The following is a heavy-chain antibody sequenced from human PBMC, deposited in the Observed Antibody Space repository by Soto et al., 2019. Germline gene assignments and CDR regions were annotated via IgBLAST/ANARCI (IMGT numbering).Heavy chain of an antibody. D-gene: IGHD5-12*01. CDR3: ARGLRGPDF. Sequence: EVHLVESGGGLVQPGGSLRLSCAASGFAFSGFWMHWVRQAPGKGLVWVSRINNDGSDTVYADSVRGRFTFSRDNARNTLSLQMDSLRVEDTAVYYCARGLRGPDFWGQGTLVTVSS. CDR2: INNDGSDT. CDR1: GFAFSGFW. J-gene: IGHJ4*02. V-gene: IGHV3-74*01.